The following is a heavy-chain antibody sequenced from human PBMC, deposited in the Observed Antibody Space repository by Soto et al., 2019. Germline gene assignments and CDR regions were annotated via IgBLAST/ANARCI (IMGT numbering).Heavy chain of an antibody. J-gene: IGHJ4*02. CDR2: IDPSDSQT. V-gene: IGHV5-10-1*01. CDR1: GYSFAGHW. D-gene: IGHD3-22*01. Sequence: GESLKISCKGSGYSFAGHWITWVRQKPGKGLEWMGRIDPSDSQTYYSPSFRGHVTISATKSITTVFLQWSILRASDTAMYYCARQIYDSDTGPNFQYYFESLDQEAPVAVCS. CDR3: ARQIYDSDTGPNFQYYFES.